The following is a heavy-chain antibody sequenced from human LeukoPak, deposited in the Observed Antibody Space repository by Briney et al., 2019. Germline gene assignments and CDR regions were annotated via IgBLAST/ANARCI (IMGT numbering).Heavy chain of an antibody. V-gene: IGHV1-2*02. CDR2: INPNSGGT. D-gene: IGHD3-9*01. CDR1: GYTFTGYY. Sequence: AASVKVSCKATGYTFTGYYMHWVRQAPGQGLEWMGWINPNSGGTNYAQKFQGRVTMTRDTSISTAYMELSRLRSDDTAVYYCARDRHYDILTGFDYWGQGTLVTVSS. CDR3: ARDRHYDILTGFDY. J-gene: IGHJ4*02.